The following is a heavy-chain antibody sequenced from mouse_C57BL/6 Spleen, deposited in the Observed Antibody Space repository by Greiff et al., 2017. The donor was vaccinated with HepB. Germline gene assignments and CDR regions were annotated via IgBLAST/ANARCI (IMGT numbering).Heavy chain of an antibody. J-gene: IGHJ4*01. CDR1: GYSFTDYN. CDR2: INPNYGTT. Sequence: EVQLQQSGPELVKPGASVKISCKASGYSFTDYNMNWVKQSNGKSLEWIGVINPNYGTTSYNQKFKGTATLTVDQSSSTAYMQLNSLTSEDAAVYYWARLDGKRGNYYAMDYWGQGTSVTVSA. D-gene: IGHD2-1*01. V-gene: IGHV1-39*01. CDR3: ARLDGKRGNYYAMDY.